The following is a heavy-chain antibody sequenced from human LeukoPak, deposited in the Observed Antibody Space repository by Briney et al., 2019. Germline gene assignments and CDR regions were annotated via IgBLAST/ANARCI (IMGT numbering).Heavy chain of an antibody. CDR3: ARLAWGRLDY. J-gene: IGHJ4*02. CDR1: GYTFTGYY. V-gene: IGHV1-2*02. CDR2: INPNSGGT. D-gene: IGHD7-27*01. Sequence: GASVKVSCKASGYTFTGYYMHWVRQAPGQGLEWMGWINPNSGGTNYAQKFQGRVTMTRDTSISTAYMELSSVTAADTAVYYCARLAWGRLDYWGQGTLVTVSS.